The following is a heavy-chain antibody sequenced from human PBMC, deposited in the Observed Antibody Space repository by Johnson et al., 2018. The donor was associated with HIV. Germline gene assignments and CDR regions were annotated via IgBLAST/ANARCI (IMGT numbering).Heavy chain of an antibody. Sequence: VLLVESGGSLVQPGGSLRLSCAASGFTFSSYWMSWVRQAPGKGLEWVANIKQDGSEKYYVDSVKGRFIISRDNAKNSLYLQMNSLRAEDTAVYYCARDKDSSGYYYNDAFDIWGQGTMVTVSS. J-gene: IGHJ3*02. V-gene: IGHV3-7*01. CDR1: GFTFSSYW. CDR3: ARDKDSSGYYYNDAFDI. D-gene: IGHD3-22*01. CDR2: IKQDGSEK.